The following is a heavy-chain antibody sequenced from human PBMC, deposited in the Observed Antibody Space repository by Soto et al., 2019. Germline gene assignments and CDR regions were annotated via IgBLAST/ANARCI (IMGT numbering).Heavy chain of an antibody. D-gene: IGHD6-19*01. V-gene: IGHV3-66*01. CDR2: IYSGDST. CDR1: GFTVRSHY. Sequence: GGSLRLSCTASGFTVRSHYMSWVRQAPGKGLEWVSVIYSGDSTYYADSVKGRFTISRDNSKNTLFLQMNSLRADDTAVYYCVRSSGPTSDYWGQGTLVTVSS. J-gene: IGHJ4*02. CDR3: VRSSGPTSDY.